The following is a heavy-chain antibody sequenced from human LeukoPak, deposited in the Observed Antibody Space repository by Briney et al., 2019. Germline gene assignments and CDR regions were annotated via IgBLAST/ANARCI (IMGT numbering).Heavy chain of an antibody. CDR1: GYTFTSYD. D-gene: IGHD3-16*02. CDR3: ARAPPRYIKTTDAHIP. Sequence: ASVKVSCKASGYTFTSYDINWVRQATGQGLEWMGWMNPNSGNTGYAQKFQGRVTMTRNTSISTAYMELSSLRSDDTAMYYCARAPPRYIKTTDAHIPWGQGTLVTVSS. J-gene: IGHJ5*02. CDR2: MNPNSGNT. V-gene: IGHV1-8*01.